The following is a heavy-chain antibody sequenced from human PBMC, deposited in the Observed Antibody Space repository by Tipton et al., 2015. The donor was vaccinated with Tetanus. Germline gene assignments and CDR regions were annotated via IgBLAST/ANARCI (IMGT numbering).Heavy chain of an antibody. CDR3: ARGLDPYKSGNF. J-gene: IGHJ4*02. CDR2: IYYSGST. V-gene: IGHV4-30-4*01. Sequence: TLSLTCNVSGDSINSGDYYWSWIRQPPGKGLEWIGYIYYSGSTYYNPSLKSRVTISIDTSKNQFSLNLSSVTAADTAVYFCARGLDPYKSGNFWGQGTLVTVSS. CDR1: GDSINSGDYY. D-gene: IGHD5-24*01.